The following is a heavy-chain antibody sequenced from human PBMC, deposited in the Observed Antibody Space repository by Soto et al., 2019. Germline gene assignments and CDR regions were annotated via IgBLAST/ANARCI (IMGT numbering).Heavy chain of an antibody. Sequence: AASVNVSCKASGGTFSSYSISWVRQAPGQWLEWMGGIIPIFGTANYAHKFQGRVTITADESPSTAYMELSSLRSEDTAVYYCGGRNRPSIAARRSCYCGMKVWGQGSTVNVS. J-gene: IGHJ6*02. CDR1: GGTFSSYS. V-gene: IGHV1-69*13. CDR2: IIPIFGTA. D-gene: IGHD6-6*01. CDR3: GGRNRPSIAARRSCYCGMKV.